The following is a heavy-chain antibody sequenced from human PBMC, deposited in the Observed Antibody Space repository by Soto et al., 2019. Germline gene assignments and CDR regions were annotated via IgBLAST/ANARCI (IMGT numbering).Heavy chain of an antibody. J-gene: IGHJ5*02. CDR3: ARGGIAVHWFDP. CDR2: IFHSGST. CDR1: GGYINSGGFY. Sequence: QVQLQESGPGLLKPSQTLSLTCNVSGGYINSGGFYWSWIRQHPGKGLEWIGYIFHSGSTLYTPSLTSRVTLSADTSKNQLSLNLRSVTVADTAVYYCARGGIAVHWFDPWVQGTLVTVSS. V-gene: IGHV4-31*03. D-gene: IGHD6-13*01.